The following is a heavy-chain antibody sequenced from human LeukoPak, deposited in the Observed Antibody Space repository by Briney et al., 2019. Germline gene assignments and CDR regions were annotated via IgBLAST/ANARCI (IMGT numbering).Heavy chain of an antibody. CDR1: GFTFNNYA. J-gene: IGHJ4*02. D-gene: IGHD3-9*01. CDR3: ARMSSYYDIRD. Sequence: GGSLRLSCAASGFTFNNYAMNWVRQAPGKGLEWVSHITGPGDRTYFADSVKGRFTISRDNSKNTLYLQMNSLRAEDTAVYYCARMSSYYDIRDWGQGTLVTVSS. CDR2: ITGPGDRT. V-gene: IGHV3-23*01.